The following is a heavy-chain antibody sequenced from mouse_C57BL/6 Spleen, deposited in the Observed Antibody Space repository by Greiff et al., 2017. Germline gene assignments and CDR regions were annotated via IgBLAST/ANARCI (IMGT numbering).Heavy chain of an antibody. D-gene: IGHD2-4*01. CDR1: GYTFTSYG. J-gene: IGHJ3*01. Sequence: QVQLKQSGAELARPGASVKLSCKASGYTFTSYGISWVKQRTGQGLEWIGEIYPRSGNTYYNETFKGKATLTADKSSSTAYMELRSLTSEDSAVYFCARRMDDYDGFAYWGQGTLVTVSA. CDR2: IYPRSGNT. V-gene: IGHV1-81*01. CDR3: ARRMDDYDGFAY.